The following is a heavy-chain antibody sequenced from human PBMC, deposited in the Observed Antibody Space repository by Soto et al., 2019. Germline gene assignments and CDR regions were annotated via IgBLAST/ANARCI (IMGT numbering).Heavy chain of an antibody. J-gene: IGHJ6*02. CDR1: GFTFSSYW. Sequence: EVQLVESGGGLVQPGGSLRLSCAASGFTFSSYWMHWVRQAPGKGLVWVSRINGDGSSTFYADSVRGRFTVSRDNARDTLFLQINSLRAEDTAFYFCARGLRNYYAMDVWGQGTTVTVSS. V-gene: IGHV3-74*01. CDR2: INGDGSST. CDR3: ARGLRNYYAMDV.